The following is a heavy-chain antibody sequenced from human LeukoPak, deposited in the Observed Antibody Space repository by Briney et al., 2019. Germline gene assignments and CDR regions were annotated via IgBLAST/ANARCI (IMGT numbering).Heavy chain of an antibody. Sequence: GGSLRLSCAASGFTFSSYSMNWVRQAPGKGLECVSSISSSSSYIYYADSVKGRFTISRDNAKNSLYLQMNSLRAEDTAVYYCARVLTVGATTDAFDIWGQGTMVTVSS. CDR3: ARVLTVGATTDAFDI. V-gene: IGHV3-21*01. CDR1: GFTFSSYS. D-gene: IGHD1-26*01. CDR2: ISSSSSYI. J-gene: IGHJ3*02.